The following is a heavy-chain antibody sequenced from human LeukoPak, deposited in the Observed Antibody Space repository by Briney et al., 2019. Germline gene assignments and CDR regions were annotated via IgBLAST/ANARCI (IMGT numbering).Heavy chain of an antibody. CDR2: ISGSGGST. CDR1: GFTFSSYA. V-gene: IGHV3-23*01. J-gene: IGHJ5*02. Sequence: GGSLRLSCTASGFTFSSYAMSWVRQAPGKGLEWVSAISGSGGSTYYADSVKGRFTISRVNSKNTLYLQMNSLRAEDTAVYYCAKDPRYCSSTSCSNNWFDPWGQGTLVTVSS. D-gene: IGHD2-2*01. CDR3: AKDPRYCSSTSCSNNWFDP.